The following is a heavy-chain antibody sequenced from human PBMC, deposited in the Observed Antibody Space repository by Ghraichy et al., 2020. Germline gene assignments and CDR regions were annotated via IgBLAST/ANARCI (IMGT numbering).Heavy chain of an antibody. V-gene: IGHV4-34*01. Sequence: SETLSLTCAVYGGSFSGYYWSWIRQPPGKGLEWIGEINHSGSTNYNPSLKSRVTISVDTSKNQFSLKLSSVTAADTAVYYCASLRLDYGDSPMDVWGQGTTVTVSS. J-gene: IGHJ6*02. CDR1: GGSFSGYY. CDR3: ASLRLDYGDSPMDV. CDR2: INHSGST. D-gene: IGHD4-17*01.